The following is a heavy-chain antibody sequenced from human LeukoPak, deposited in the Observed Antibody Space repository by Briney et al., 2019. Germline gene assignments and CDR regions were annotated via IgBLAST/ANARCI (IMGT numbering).Heavy chain of an antibody. CDR3: ARDARGSSHLDY. CDR1: GGSISSYY. Sequence: SETLSLTYTVSGGSISSYYWSWIRQPPGKGLEWIGYIYYSGSTNYNPSLKGRVTISVDTSKNQFSLNLRSVTAVDTAAYFCARDARGSSHLDYWGQGTLVTVSS. J-gene: IGHJ4*02. CDR2: IYYSGST. V-gene: IGHV4-59*01. D-gene: IGHD1-26*01.